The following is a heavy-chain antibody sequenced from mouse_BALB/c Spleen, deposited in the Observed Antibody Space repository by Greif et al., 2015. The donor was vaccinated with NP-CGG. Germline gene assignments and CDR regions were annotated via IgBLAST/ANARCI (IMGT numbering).Heavy chain of an antibody. CDR3: TRGDGKLPLDY. D-gene: IGHD2-1*01. J-gene: IGHJ2*01. V-gene: IGHV1S22*01. CDR2: IYPGSGST. CDR1: GYTFTSYW. Sequence: LQQPGSELVRPGASVKLSCKASGYTFTSYWMHWVKQRPGQGLEWIGNIYPGSGSTNYDEKFKSKATLTVDTSSSTAYMQLSSLTSEDSAVYYCTRGDGKLPLDYWGQGTTLTVSS.